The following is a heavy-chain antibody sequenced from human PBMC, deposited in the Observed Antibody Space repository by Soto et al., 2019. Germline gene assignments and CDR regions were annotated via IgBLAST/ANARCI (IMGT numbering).Heavy chain of an antibody. V-gene: IGHV1-69*06. CDR2: IIPNFGTA. J-gene: IGHJ6*02. CDR3: TRYQGYCSSTSCYQAPYYYYYGMDV. CDR1: GGTFSSYA. D-gene: IGHD2-2*01. Sequence: QVQLVQSGAEVKKPGSSVKVSCKASGGTFSSYAISWVRQAPGQGLEWMGGIIPNFGTANYAQKFQGRVTIAADKSTSRAYMELSRMRSEDTAVYYCTRYQGYCSSTSCYQAPYYYYYGMDVWGQGTTVTVSS.